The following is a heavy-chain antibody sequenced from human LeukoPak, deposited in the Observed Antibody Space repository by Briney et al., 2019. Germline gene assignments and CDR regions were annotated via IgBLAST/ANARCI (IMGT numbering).Heavy chain of an antibody. Sequence: GGSLRLSCAASGFTVSSNYMSWVRQAPGKGLEWVSVIYSGSSTYYADSVKGRFTISRDNSKNTLYLQMHSLRAEDTAVYYCARVLDTDMVYFDHWGQGTLVTVSS. CDR2: IYSGSST. J-gene: IGHJ4*02. CDR3: ARVLDTDMVYFDH. CDR1: GFTVSSNY. V-gene: IGHV3-66*01. D-gene: IGHD5-18*01.